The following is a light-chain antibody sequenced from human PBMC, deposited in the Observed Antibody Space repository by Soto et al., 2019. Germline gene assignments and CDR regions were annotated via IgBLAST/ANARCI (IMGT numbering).Light chain of an antibody. CDR3: APFTSSAIT. CDR1: QDFTNN. J-gene: IGKJ4*01. Sequence: LASQDFTNNLAWYQQKPGKAPRSLINGAFTLQSGVPSRFSGSRTGTDYTLPLTRLSSGAAPPYYCAPFTSSAITFRGGTKVDIK. V-gene: IGKV1-9*01. CDR2: GAF.